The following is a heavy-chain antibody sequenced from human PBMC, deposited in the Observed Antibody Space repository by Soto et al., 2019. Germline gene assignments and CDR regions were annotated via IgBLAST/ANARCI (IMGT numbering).Heavy chain of an antibody. CDR3: ARDMATVTTKRDYYYGMDV. CDR2: ISYDGSNK. Sequence: QVQLVESGGGVVQPGRSLRLSCEASGFTFSSYAMHWVRQAPGKGLEWVAVISYDGSNKYYADSVKGRFTISRDNSKNTLYLQMNSLRAEDTAVYYCARDMATVTTKRDYYYGMDVWGQGTTVTVSS. V-gene: IGHV3-30-3*01. CDR1: GFTFSSYA. J-gene: IGHJ6*02. D-gene: IGHD4-17*01.